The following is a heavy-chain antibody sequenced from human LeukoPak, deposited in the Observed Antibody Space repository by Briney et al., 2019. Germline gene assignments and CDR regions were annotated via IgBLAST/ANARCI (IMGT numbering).Heavy chain of an antibody. CDR1: GGSISSSSYY. J-gene: IGHJ5*02. D-gene: IGHD2-2*03. V-gene: IGHV4-39*07. CDR2: IYYSGRT. Sequence: SETLSLTCTVSGGSISSSSYYWGWIRQPPGKGLEWIGNIYYSGRTYYNPSLKSRVTISVDTSKNQFSLKMSYVTAADTAVYYCARLLRVGYCSTTSCNWFDPWGQGTLVTVSS. CDR3: ARLLRVGYCSTTSCNWFDP.